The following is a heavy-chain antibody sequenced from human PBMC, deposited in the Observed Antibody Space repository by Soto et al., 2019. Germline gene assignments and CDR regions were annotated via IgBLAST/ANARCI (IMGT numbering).Heavy chain of an antibody. Sequence: EVQLVDSGGGVVQSGGSLRLSCEASGFTFDVHWMTWVRQAPGKGLEWVASIKHDGTEEYYVDSVKGRFTIFRDNTRNAVYLQLSRLRAEDTAMYFCVRDSRGANFDYWGQGALVTVSS. D-gene: IGHD2-15*01. CDR3: VRDSRGANFDY. CDR1: GFTFDVHW. V-gene: IGHV3-7*01. CDR2: IKHDGTEE. J-gene: IGHJ4*02.